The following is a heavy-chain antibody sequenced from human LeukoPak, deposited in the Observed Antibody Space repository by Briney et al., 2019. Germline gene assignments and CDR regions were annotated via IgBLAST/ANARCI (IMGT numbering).Heavy chain of an antibody. CDR2: IYYSGST. CDR3: ARSVYDYVWGTNRNWFDP. CDR1: GGSISGGSISSYY. J-gene: IGHJ5*02. D-gene: IGHD3-16*01. Sequence: PSETLSLTCTVSGGSISGGSISSYYWSWIRQPPGKGLEWIGYIYYSGSTNYNPSLKSRVTISVDTSKNQFSLKLSSVTAADTAVYYCARSVYDYVWGTNRNWFDPWGQGTLVTVSS. V-gene: IGHV4-61*01.